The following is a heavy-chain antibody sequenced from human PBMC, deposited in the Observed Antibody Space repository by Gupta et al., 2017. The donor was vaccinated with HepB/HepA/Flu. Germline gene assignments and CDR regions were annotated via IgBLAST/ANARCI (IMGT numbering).Heavy chain of an antibody. CDR1: GFTFVEFA. CDR3: VRGRYSYDVSGTFDF. Sequence: DVQLLESGGGVLQPGGSRRLSCIASGFTFVEFAVIWVRQRPGKGLEWVSVISGDGSGTYYADSVRGRFTISRDNSENSLFLQMNSLTIEDTALYYCVRGRYSYDVSGTFDFWGQGTLVTVSS. J-gene: IGHJ4*02. CDR2: ISGDGSGT. V-gene: IGHV3-43*02. D-gene: IGHD3-22*01.